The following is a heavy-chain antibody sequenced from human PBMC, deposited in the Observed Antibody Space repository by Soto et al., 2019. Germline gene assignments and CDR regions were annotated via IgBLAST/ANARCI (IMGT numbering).Heavy chain of an antibody. Sequence: SETLSLTCTVSGGSVNSGSYYWTWIRQPPGKGLEWIGYIYSSGSTNYNPSLKSRVTISVDTSKNQFSLKLTSVTAADTAVYYCARDIRGYSRAFDYWGQGSLVTVSS. V-gene: IGHV4-61*01. J-gene: IGHJ4*02. CDR2: IYSSGST. CDR1: GGSVNSGSYY. D-gene: IGHD5-18*01. CDR3: ARDIRGYSRAFDY.